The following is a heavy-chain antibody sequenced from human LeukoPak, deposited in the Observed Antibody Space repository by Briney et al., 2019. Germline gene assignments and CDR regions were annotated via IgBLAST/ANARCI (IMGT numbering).Heavy chain of an antibody. V-gene: IGHV4-39*01. CDR3: VRHLRPLGLDY. D-gene: IGHD3-16*01. Sequence: SETLSLTCTLSGGSISGYYWGWIRQPPGKGLGWIGSIYYTGSTSYNPSLKRGATISLDTSKTQFSLKLEALTAANTAVFSCVRHLRPLGLDYWGQEPLVSDSS. J-gene: IGHJ4*02. CDR1: GGSISGYY. CDR2: IYYTGST.